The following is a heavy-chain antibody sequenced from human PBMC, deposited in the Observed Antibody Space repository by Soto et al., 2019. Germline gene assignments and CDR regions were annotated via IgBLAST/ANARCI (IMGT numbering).Heavy chain of an antibody. J-gene: IGHJ5*02. V-gene: IGHV3-23*01. CDR2: ISGSGGST. CDR1: GFTFSSYA. CDR3: AAAPGSGSYYGIGWFDP. Sequence: EVQLLESGGGLVQPGGSLRLSCAASGFTFSSYAMSWVRQAPGKGLEWVSAISGSGGSTYYADSVKGRFTISRDNSKNTLYLQMNSLRAEDTAVYYCAAAPGSGSYYGIGWFDPWGQGTLVTVSS. D-gene: IGHD3-10*01.